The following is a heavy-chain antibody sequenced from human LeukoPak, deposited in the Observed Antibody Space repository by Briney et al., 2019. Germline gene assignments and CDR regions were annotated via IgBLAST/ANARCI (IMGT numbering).Heavy chain of an antibody. CDR3: AKDRTNGDYSTYFDY. D-gene: IGHD4-11*01. Sequence: QAGGSLRLSCAASGLTFSSYAMSWVRQAPGKGLEWVSAISGSGGSTYYADSVKGRFTISRDNSKNTLYLQMNSLRAEDTAVYYCAKDRTNGDYSTYFDYWGQGTLVTVSS. V-gene: IGHV3-23*01. CDR1: GLTFSSYA. CDR2: ISGSGGST. J-gene: IGHJ4*02.